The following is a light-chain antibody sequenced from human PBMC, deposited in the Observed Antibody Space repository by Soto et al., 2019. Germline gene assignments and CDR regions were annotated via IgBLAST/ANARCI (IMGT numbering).Light chain of an antibody. V-gene: IGKV1-5*01. J-gene: IGKJ4*01. CDR3: QQYDTYPLT. Sequence: DVQMTQSPSSLSASVGDRVTITCRVSQSINNWLAWYQQKPGKAPKFLIYDAFTLETGVPSRFSGSASGTEFTLTISGLQPEDVASYYCQQYDTYPLTFGGGTRVELK. CDR2: DAF. CDR1: QSINNW.